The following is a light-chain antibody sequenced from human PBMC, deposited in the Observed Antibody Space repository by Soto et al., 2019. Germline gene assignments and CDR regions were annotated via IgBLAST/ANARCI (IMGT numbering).Light chain of an antibody. J-gene: IGKJ1*01. Sequence: EIVLTQSPATLSLSPGARATLSCRASQSVSSYLAWYQQKPGQAPRLLIYDASNRATGIPARFSGRGSRTEFTLTISSLQAEDSAVYYCQQYQDWPRTFGQGTKVDI. CDR1: QSVSSY. CDR2: DAS. V-gene: IGKV3-11*01. CDR3: QQYQDWPRT.